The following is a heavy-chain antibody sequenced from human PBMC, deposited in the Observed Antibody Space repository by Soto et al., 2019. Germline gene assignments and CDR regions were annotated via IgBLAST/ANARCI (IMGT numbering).Heavy chain of an antibody. Sequence: GGSLRLSCAASGFTFSSYSMNWVRQAPGKGLEWVSSISSSSSYIYYADSVKGRFTISRDNAKNSLYLQMNSLRAEDTAVYYCERDQWRRDNYSSGWVQYYYYGMDAWGQGTAVTVSS. CDR3: ERDQWRRDNYSSGWVQYYYYGMDA. J-gene: IGHJ6*02. D-gene: IGHD6-19*01. V-gene: IGHV3-21*01. CDR1: GFTFSSYS. CDR2: ISSSSSYI.